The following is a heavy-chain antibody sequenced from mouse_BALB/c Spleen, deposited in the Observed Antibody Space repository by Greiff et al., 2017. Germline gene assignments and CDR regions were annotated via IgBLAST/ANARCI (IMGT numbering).Heavy chain of an antibody. Sequence: VQLQQSGPQLVRPGASVKISCKASGYSFTSYWMHWVKQRPGQGLEWIGMIDPSDSETRLNQKFKDKATLTVDKSSSTAYMQLSSPTSEDSAVYYWARWGGSNYFDYWGQGTTLTVSS. D-gene: IGHD1-1*01. CDR3: ARWGGSNYFDY. CDR2: IDPSDSET. J-gene: IGHJ2*01. CDR1: GYSFTSYW. V-gene: IGHV1S126*01.